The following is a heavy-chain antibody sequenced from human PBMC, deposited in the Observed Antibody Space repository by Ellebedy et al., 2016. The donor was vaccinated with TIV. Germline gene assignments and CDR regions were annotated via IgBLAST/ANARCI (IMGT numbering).Heavy chain of an antibody. CDR3: ASGSYCTGGSCHRADY. J-gene: IGHJ4*02. Sequence: MPSETLSLTCTVSGGSISSGDYYWSWIRQPPGKGLEWIGYIYYSGSTYYNPSLKSRVTISVAASKTQFSLKVRSVTAADTAVYYCASGSYCTGGSCHRADYWGQGTLVTVSS. CDR2: IYYSGST. D-gene: IGHD2-15*01. V-gene: IGHV4-30-4*01. CDR1: GGSISSGDYY.